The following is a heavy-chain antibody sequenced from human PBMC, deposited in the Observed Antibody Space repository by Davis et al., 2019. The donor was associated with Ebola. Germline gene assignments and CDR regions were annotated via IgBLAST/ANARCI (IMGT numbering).Heavy chain of an antibody. J-gene: IGHJ6*04. CDR3: AGRNCSSTSCLIYYGMDL. D-gene: IGHD2-2*01. V-gene: IGHV3-7*04. CDR1: GCRFSNYW. CDR2: IKQDGSEK. Sequence: GESLKPPAASPGCRFSNYWMTRVCPAPGKGLEWVANIKQDGSEKYYVDSVKGRFTISRDNAKNSLYLQMNSLRAEDTAVYYCAGRNCSSTSCLIYYGMDLWGKGTTVTVSS.